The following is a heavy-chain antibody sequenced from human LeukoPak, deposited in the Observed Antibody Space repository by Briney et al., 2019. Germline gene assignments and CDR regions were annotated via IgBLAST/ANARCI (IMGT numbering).Heavy chain of an antibody. CDR1: GYTFTSYD. V-gene: IGHV1-18*01. D-gene: IGHD4/OR15-4a*01. CDR2: ISAYNGNT. J-gene: IGHJ3*02. Sequence: ASVKVSCKASGYTFTSYDINWVRQAPGQGLEWMGWISAYNGNTNYAQKLQGRVTMTTDTSTSTAYMELRSLRSDDTAVYYCARSRTIGDAFDIWGQGTMVTVSS. CDR3: ARSRTIGDAFDI.